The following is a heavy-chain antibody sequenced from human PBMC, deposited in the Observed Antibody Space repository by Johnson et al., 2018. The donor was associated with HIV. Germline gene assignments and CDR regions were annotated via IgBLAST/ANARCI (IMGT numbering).Heavy chain of an antibody. CDR3: TTASPPYYNFWSGYGAFDI. V-gene: IGHV3-15*01. D-gene: IGHD3-3*01. CDR1: GFTFSSYW. CDR2: IKSKTAGGTT. Sequence: VQLVESGGGLVKPGGSLRLSCAASGFTFSSYWMSWVREAPGKGLEWVGRIKSKTAGGTTDYAAPVKARFTISRDDSKNTLYLQMNSLKTEDTAVYYCTTASPPYYNFWSGYGAFDIWGQGTMVTVSS. J-gene: IGHJ3*02.